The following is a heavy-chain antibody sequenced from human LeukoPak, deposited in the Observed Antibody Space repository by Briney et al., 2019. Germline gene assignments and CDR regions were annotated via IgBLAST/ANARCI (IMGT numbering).Heavy chain of an antibody. CDR2: ISWNSGSI. V-gene: IGHV3-9*01. D-gene: IGHD2-15*01. J-gene: IGHJ6*02. CDR3: AKDTLSRYCSGGSCPPSYYYYGMDV. CDR1: GFTFDDYA. Sequence: GGSLRLSCAASGFTFDDYAMHWVRQAPGKGLEWVSGISWNSGSIGYADSAKGRFTISRDNAKNSLYLQMNSLRAEDTASYYCAKDTLSRYCSGGSCPPSYYYYGMDVWGQGTTVTVSS.